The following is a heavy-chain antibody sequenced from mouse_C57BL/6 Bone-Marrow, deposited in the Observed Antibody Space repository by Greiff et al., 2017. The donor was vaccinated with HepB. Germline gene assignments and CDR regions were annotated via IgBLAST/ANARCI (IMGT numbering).Heavy chain of an antibody. CDR2: INPGSGGT. CDR1: GYAFTNYF. V-gene: IGHV1-54*02. D-gene: IGHD2-12*01. J-gene: IGHJ3*01. Sequence: QVQLQQSGAELVRPGTSVKVSCKASGYAFTNYFIEWVKQRPGQGLEWIGVINPGSGGTNYNEKFKGKATLTADKSSTTAYMQLSSLTSEDSAVYYCAGWGRQGWFAYWGQGTLVTVSA. CDR3: AGWGRQGWFAY.